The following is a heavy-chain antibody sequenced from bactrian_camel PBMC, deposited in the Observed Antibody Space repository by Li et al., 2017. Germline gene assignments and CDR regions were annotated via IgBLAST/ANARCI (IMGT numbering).Heavy chain of an antibody. CDR1: GFTESGNY. CDR2: IDSTDRT. D-gene: IGHD3*01. J-gene: IGHJ4*01. V-gene: IGHV3S10*01. CDR3: AATSPCNGVTTFKYLSKY. Sequence: VQLVESGGGSVQAGGSVRLSCVTSGFTESGNYVAWIRQAPGKGREGVANIDSTDRTWYADSVKGRFTISQDRPKGTLYLQMNSLKPEDTAMYYCAATSPCNGVTTFKYLSKYWGQGTQVTVS.